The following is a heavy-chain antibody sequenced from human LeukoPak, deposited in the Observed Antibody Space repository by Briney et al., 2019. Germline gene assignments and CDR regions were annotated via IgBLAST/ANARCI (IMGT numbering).Heavy chain of an antibody. CDR3: ARQYCSGGSCYLRNYNWFDP. Sequence: SETLSLTCTVSGGSISGYYWSWIRQPAGKGLEWIGRIYTSGSTNYNPSLKSRVTMSVDTSKNQFSLKLSSVTAADTAVYYCARQYCSGGSCYLRNYNWFDPWGQGTLVTVSS. D-gene: IGHD2-15*01. V-gene: IGHV4-4*07. CDR1: GGSISGYY. J-gene: IGHJ5*02. CDR2: IYTSGST.